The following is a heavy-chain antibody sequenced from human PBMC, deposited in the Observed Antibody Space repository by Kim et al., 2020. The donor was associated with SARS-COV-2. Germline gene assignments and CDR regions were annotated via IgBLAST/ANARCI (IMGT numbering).Heavy chain of an antibody. D-gene: IGHD3-3*01. CDR1: GFTFSNAW. CDR2: IKSKTDGGTT. V-gene: IGHV3-15*01. CDR3: TTVGAGTYYDFWSGYWGPSKYKNDY. Sequence: GGSLRLSCAASGFTFSNAWMSWVRQAPGKGLEWVGRIKSKTDGGTTDYAAPVKGRFTISRDDSKNTLYLQMNSLKTEDTAVYYCTTVGAGTYYDFWSGYWGPSKYKNDYWGQGTLVTVSS. J-gene: IGHJ4*02.